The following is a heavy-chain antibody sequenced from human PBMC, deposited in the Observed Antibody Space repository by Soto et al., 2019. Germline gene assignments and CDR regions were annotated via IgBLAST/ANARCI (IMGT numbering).Heavy chain of an antibody. CDR2: INPNSGGT. CDR3: ARGASGIVVVVAASFDWFDP. V-gene: IGHV1-2*04. D-gene: IGHD2-15*01. J-gene: IGHJ5*02. CDR1: GYTFTGYY. Sequence: ASVKVSCKASGYTFTGYYMHWVRQAPGQGLEWMGWINPNSGGTNYAQKFQGWVTMTRDTSISTAYMELSRLRSGDTAVYYCARGASGIVVVVAASFDWFDPWGQGTLVTVSS.